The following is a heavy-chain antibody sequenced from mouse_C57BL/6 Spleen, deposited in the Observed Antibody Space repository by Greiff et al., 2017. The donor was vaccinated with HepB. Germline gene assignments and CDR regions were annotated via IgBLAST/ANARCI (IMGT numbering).Heavy chain of an antibody. CDR3: AREELGIYYAMDY. CDR1: GYSFTDYN. J-gene: IGHJ4*01. D-gene: IGHD3-3*01. CDR2: INPNYGTT. V-gene: IGHV1-39*01. Sequence: VQLKESGPELVEPGASVKISCKASGYSFTDYNMNWVKQSNGKSLEWIGVINPNYGTTSYNQKFKGKATLTVDQSSSTAYMQLNSLTSEDSAVYYCAREELGIYYAMDYWGQGTSVTVSS.